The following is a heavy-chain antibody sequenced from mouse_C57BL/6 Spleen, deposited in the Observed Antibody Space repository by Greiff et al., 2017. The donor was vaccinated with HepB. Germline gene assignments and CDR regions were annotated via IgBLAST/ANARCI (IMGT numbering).Heavy chain of an antibody. D-gene: IGHD1-1*01. CDR3: TLITTVGPAWFAY. V-gene: IGHV14-1*01. Sequence: EVQLKESGAELVRPGASVKLSCTASGFNIKDYYMHWVKQRPEQGLEWIGRIDPEDGDTEYAPKFQGKATMTADTSSNTAYLQLSSLTSEDTAVYYCTLITTVGPAWFAYWGQGTLVTVSA. CDR2: IDPEDGDT. J-gene: IGHJ3*01. CDR1: GFNIKDYY.